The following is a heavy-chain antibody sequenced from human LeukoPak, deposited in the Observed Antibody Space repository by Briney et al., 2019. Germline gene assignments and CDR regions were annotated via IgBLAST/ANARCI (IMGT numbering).Heavy chain of an antibody. CDR1: GGSISSYY. V-gene: IGHV4-4*07. J-gene: IGHJ3*02. CDR3: ARVDTAMVWAFDI. CDR2: IYTSGST. D-gene: IGHD5-18*01. Sequence: SETLSLTCTVSGGSISSYYWSWIWQPAGKGLERIGRIYTSGSTNYNPSLKSRVTMSVDTSKNQFSLKLSSVTAADTAVYYCARVDTAMVWAFDIWGQGTMVTVSS.